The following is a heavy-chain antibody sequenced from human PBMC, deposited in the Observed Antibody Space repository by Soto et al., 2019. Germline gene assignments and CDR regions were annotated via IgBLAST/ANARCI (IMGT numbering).Heavy chain of an antibody. CDR2: FDPEDGET. J-gene: IGHJ4*02. D-gene: IGHD6-19*01. CDR1: GYTLTELS. CDR3: ATGGSLSGYSSGGNDY. Sequence: ASVKVSCKVSGYTLTELSMHWVRQAPGKGLEWMGGFDPEDGETIYAQKFQGRVTMTEDTSTDTAYMELSSLRSEDTAVYYCATGGSLSGYSSGGNDYWGQGTLVTVSS. V-gene: IGHV1-24*01.